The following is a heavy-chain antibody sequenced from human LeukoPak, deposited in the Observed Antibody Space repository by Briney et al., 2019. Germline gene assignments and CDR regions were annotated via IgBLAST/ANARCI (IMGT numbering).Heavy chain of an antibody. CDR2: IYYNGRT. V-gene: IGHV4-39*01. Sequence: NPSETLSLTCTLSGGSISSSDYCWRWIRQPPGKGLEWIGTIYYNGRTYYNPSLKIRLTMSVDTSKNQFSLNLGSVTAADTAVYYCARWVVGTWARFDYWGQGTLVTVSS. CDR3: ARWVVGTWARFDY. J-gene: IGHJ4*02. D-gene: IGHD2-15*01. CDR1: GGSISSSDYC.